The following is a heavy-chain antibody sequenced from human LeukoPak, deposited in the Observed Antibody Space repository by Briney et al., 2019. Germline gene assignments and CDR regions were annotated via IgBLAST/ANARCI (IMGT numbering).Heavy chain of an antibody. Sequence: ASVKVSCKASGYTFTSYAIHWVRQAPGQRLEWMGWINAGNGNTKYSQKFQGRVAITRDTSASTAYMELSSLRSEDTAVYYCARGSYRCTNDYWGQGTLVTVSS. D-gene: IGHD3-16*02. CDR3: ARGSYRCTNDY. CDR2: INAGNGNT. V-gene: IGHV1-3*01. J-gene: IGHJ4*02. CDR1: GYTFTSYA.